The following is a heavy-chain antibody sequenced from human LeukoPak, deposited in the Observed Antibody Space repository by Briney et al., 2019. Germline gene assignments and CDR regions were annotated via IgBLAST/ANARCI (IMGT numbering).Heavy chain of an antibody. CDR3: ARDKGDYFDY. CDR2: ISSSSNNI. V-gene: IGHV3-21*01. J-gene: IGHJ4*02. CDR1: GFTFSTYT. Sequence: GGSLRLSCAASGFTFSTYTMNWVRQAPGKGLEWVSSISSSSNNINYADSVKGRFTISRDNAMNSVHLQMNSLRVEDTAVYYCARDKGDYFDYWGQGTLVTVSS.